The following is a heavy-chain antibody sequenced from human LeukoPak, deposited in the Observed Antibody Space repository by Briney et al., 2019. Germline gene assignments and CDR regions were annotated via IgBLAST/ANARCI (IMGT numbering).Heavy chain of an antibody. Sequence: PGGSLRLSCAASGFTFSNYAMSWVRQAPGKGLEWVSAVGGIGFVTYYTDSVRGRFAISRDNSKNKLYLQMNSLRAEDTVVYYCAKGGTSSGNYYGTFDIWGQGAMVTVSS. V-gene: IGHV3-23*01. CDR1: GFTFSNYA. CDR3: AKGGTSSGNYYGTFDI. CDR2: VGGIGFVT. J-gene: IGHJ3*02. D-gene: IGHD3-10*01.